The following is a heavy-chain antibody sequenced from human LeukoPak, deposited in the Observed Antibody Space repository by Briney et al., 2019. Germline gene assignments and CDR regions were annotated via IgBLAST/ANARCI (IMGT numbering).Heavy chain of an antibody. Sequence: PGGSLRLSCAASGFTFSSYSMNWVRQAPGKGLEWVSSISSSSSYIYYAGSVKGRFTISRDNAKNSLYLQMNSLRAEDTAVYYCASQGGSSPDYWGQGTLVTVSS. CDR1: GFTFSSYS. CDR3: ASQGGSSPDY. CDR2: ISSSSSYI. D-gene: IGHD6-13*01. J-gene: IGHJ4*02. V-gene: IGHV3-21*01.